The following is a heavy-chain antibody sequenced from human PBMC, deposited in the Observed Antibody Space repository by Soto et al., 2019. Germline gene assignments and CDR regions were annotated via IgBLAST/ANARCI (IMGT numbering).Heavy chain of an antibody. CDR1: GFTFSSYW. V-gene: IGHV3-7*01. CDR3: ARTRIAAAGCWFDP. Sequence: GGSLRLSCAASGFTFSSYWMSWVRQAPGKGLEWVANIKQDGSEKYYVDSVKGRFTISRDNAKNSLYLQMNSLRAEDTAVYYCARTRIAAAGCWFDPWGQGTLVTVSS. J-gene: IGHJ5*02. D-gene: IGHD6-13*01. CDR2: IKQDGSEK.